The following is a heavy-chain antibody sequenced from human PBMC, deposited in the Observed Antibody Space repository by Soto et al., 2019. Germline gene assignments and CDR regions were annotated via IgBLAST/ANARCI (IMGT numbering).Heavy chain of an antibody. D-gene: IGHD3-22*01. CDR2: IYYSGST. CDR3: AREGESYDSSGYYDY. CDR1: GVSISSCFYY. Sequence: KASETLSLTCTFSGVSISSCFYYWSCIRQHPGKGLEWIGYIYYSGSTYYNPSLKSRVTISVDTSKNQFSLKLSSVTAADTAVYYCAREGESYDSSGYYDYWGQGTLVTVSS. V-gene: IGHV4-31*03. J-gene: IGHJ4*02.